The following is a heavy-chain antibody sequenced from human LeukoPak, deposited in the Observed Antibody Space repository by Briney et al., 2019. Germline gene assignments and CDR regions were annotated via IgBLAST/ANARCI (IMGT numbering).Heavy chain of an antibody. CDR2: IIPIFGTA. D-gene: IGHD6-19*01. J-gene: IGHJ6*02. V-gene: IGHV1-69*13. Sequence: SVKVSCKAFGGTFSSYAISWVRQAPGQGLEWMGGIIPIFGTANYAQKFQGRVTITADESTSTAYMELSSLRSEDTAVYYCARDRIPRYSSGWYGYYYGMDVWGQGTTVTVSS. CDR1: GGTFSSYA. CDR3: ARDRIPRYSSGWYGYYYGMDV.